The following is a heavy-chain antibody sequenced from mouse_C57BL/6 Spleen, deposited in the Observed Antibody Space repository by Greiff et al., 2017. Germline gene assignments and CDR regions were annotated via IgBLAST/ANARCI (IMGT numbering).Heavy chain of an antibody. J-gene: IGHJ4*01. Sequence: QVQLQQSGAELVRPGTSVKVSCKASGYAFTNYLIEWVKQRPGQSLEWIGVINPGSGGTNYNEKFKGKATLTADKSSSTAYMQLSSLTSEDSAVYFCAAYDYDYYAMDYWGQGTSVTVSS. CDR1: GYAFTNYL. CDR3: AAYDYDYYAMDY. D-gene: IGHD2-4*01. V-gene: IGHV1-54*01. CDR2: INPGSGGT.